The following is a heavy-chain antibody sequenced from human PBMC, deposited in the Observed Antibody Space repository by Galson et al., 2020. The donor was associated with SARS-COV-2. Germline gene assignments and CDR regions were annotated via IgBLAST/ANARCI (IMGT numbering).Heavy chain of an antibody. D-gene: IGHD3-3*01. V-gene: IGHV1-8*01. Sequence: ASVKVSCKASGYTFTSYDINWVRQATGQGLEWMGWMNPNSGNTGYAQKFQGRVTMTRNTSISTAYMELSSLRSEDTAVYYCARGGLLEWLLYLNDYYYGMDVWGQGTTVTVSS. CDR2: MNPNSGNT. CDR3: ARGGLLEWLLYLNDYYYGMDV. J-gene: IGHJ6*02. CDR1: GYTFTSYD.